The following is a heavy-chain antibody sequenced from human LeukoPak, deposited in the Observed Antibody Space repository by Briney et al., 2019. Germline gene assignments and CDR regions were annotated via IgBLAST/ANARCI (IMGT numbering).Heavy chain of an antibody. V-gene: IGHV1-18*01. CDR2: ISAYNGNT. D-gene: IGHD3-22*01. J-gene: IGHJ4*02. Sequence: GASVKVSCKASGYTFTSYGISWVRQAPGQGLEWMGWISAYNGNTNYAQKLQGRVTMTTDTSTSTAYMELRSLRSDDTAVYYCARGAYNHYYDSTPHFTYWGQGTLVTVSS. CDR3: ARGAYNHYYDSTPHFTY. CDR1: GYTFTSYG.